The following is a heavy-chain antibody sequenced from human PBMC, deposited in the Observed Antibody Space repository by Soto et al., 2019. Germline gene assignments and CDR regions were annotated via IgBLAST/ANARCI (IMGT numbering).Heavy chain of an antibody. D-gene: IGHD7-27*01. V-gene: IGHV3-21*01. J-gene: IGHJ3*02. Sequence: GGSLRLSCAASGFTFSSYSMNWVRQAPGKGLEWVSSISSSSSYIYYADSVKGRFTISRDNAKNSLYLQMNSLRAEDTAVYYCALGQEDDAFDIWGQGTMVTVSS. CDR2: ISSSSSYI. CDR3: ALGQEDDAFDI. CDR1: GFTFSSYS.